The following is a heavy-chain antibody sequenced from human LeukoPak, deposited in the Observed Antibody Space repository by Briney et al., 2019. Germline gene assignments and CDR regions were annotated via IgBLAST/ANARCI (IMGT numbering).Heavy chain of an antibody. CDR3: ARAGGYDFWSGYSPYYYYGMDV. CDR1: GGSISSYY. V-gene: IGHV4-59*12. D-gene: IGHD3-3*01. CDR2: IYYSGST. J-gene: IGHJ6*02. Sequence: SETLSLTCTVSGGSISSYYWSWIRQPPGKGLEWIGYIYYSGSTNYNPSLKSRVTISVDTSKNQFSLKLSSVTAADTAVYYCARAGGYDFWSGYSPYYYYGMDVWGQGTTVTVSS.